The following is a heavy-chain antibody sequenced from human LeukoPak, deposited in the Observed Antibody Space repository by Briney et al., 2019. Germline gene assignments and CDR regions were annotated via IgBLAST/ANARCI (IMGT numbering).Heavy chain of an antibody. CDR2: VDPEDGET. Sequence: ASVKVSCKVSGYTFTDYYMHWVQQAPGKGLEWMGLVDPEDGETIYAEKFQGRVTITADTSTDTAYMELSSLGSEDTAVYYCATASYGGNGYWGQRTLVTVSS. CDR3: ATASYGGNGY. CDR1: GYTFTDYY. V-gene: IGHV1-69-2*01. J-gene: IGHJ4*02. D-gene: IGHD4-23*01.